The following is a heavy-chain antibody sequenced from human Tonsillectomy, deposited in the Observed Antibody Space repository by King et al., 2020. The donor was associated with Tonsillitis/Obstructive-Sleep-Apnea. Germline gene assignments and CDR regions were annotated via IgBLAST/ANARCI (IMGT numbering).Heavy chain of an antibody. V-gene: IGHV4-34*01. Sequence: VQLPQWGAGLLKPSETLSLTCAVYGGSFSGYYWSWIRQPPGKGLEWIGEINHSGSTNYNPSLKSRVTISVDTSKNQFSLKLSSVTAADTAVYYCARLNYGDYERRAFDIWGQGTMVTVSS. CDR2: INHSGST. CDR3: ARLNYGDYERRAFDI. CDR1: GGSFSGYY. J-gene: IGHJ3*02. D-gene: IGHD4-17*01.